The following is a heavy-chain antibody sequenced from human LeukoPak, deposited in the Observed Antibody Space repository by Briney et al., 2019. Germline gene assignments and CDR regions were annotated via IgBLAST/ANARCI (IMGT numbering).Heavy chain of an antibody. CDR1: GYTFTSYG. V-gene: IGHV1-18*01. CDR3: ARGASSGWYTGEFDY. CDR2: ISAYNGNT. D-gene: IGHD6-19*01. J-gene: IGHJ4*02. Sequence: EASVKVSCKASGYTFTSYGISWVRQAPGQGLEWMGWISAYNGNTNYAQKLQGRVTMTTDTSSSTAYMELRSLRSDDTAVYYCARGASSGWYTGEFDYWGQGTLVTVSS.